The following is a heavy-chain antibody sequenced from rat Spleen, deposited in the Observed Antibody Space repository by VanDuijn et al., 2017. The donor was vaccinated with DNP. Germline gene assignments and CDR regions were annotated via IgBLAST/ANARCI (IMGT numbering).Heavy chain of an antibody. CDR2: IGSPAYAP. D-gene: IGHD4-3*01. CDR3: VRWNSGHFDY. J-gene: IGHJ2*01. CDR1: GFTFSAYY. Sequence: EMQLVESGGGLVQPGRSLKLSCAASGFTFSAYYMAWVRQAPAKGPEWVAYIGSPAYAPYYTDSVKGRFAIYRDNAKSTLYLKMNSLSSEDMATYYCVRWNSGHFDYWGQGVMVTVSS. V-gene: IGHV5-22*01.